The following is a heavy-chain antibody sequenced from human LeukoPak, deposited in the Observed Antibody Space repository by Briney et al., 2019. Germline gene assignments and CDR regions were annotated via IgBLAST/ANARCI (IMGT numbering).Heavy chain of an antibody. J-gene: IGHJ4*02. CDR1: GFTFSSYG. Sequence: GGSLRLSCAASGFTFSSYGMHWVRQAPGKGLEWLAVISSDGSNKYYPDSVKGRFTISRDNSKNTLYLQMNSLKPEDTAVYSCAKDRDSSGWRYFDYWGQGTLVTVSS. CDR2: ISSDGSNK. V-gene: IGHV3-30*18. CDR3: AKDRDSSGWRYFDY. D-gene: IGHD6-19*01.